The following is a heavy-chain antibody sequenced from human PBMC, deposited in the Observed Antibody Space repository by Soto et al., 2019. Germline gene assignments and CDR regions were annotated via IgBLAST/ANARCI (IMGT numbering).Heavy chain of an antibody. V-gene: IGHV1-2*02. CDR2: INPNSGGT. Sequence: ASVKVACKASGYTFTGYYMHWVRQSSGQGLEWMGWINPNSGGTNYAQKLQGRVTITRETSISTAYMELSRLRSDATAVYYCARTLGHWNGTNDAFNIWGQGTMVTV. CDR1: GYTFTGYY. J-gene: IGHJ3*02. CDR3: ARTLGHWNGTNDAFNI. D-gene: IGHD1-1*01.